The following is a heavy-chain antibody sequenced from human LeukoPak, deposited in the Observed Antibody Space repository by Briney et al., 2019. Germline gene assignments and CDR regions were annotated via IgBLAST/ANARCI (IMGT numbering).Heavy chain of an antibody. J-gene: IGHJ4*02. CDR1: GFTFSRYG. CDR2: ISGSGGST. Sequence: GGSLRLSCAASGFTFSRYGMSWVRQAPGKGLEWVSAISGSGGSTYYADSVKGRFTISRDNSKNTLYLQINSLRAEDTAVYFCTNLLGHCRGDTCYNYWGQGTLVTVSS. D-gene: IGHD2-15*01. V-gene: IGHV3-23*01. CDR3: TNLLGHCRGDTCYNY.